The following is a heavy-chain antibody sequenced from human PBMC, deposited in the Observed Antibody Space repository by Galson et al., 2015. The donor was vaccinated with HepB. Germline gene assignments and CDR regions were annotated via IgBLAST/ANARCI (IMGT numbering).Heavy chain of an antibody. CDR2: MNPNSGKT. V-gene: IGHV1-8*01. CDR1: GYIFTSHT. D-gene: IGHD2-15*01. CDR3: ARKGCTGGRCYADEPNWFDS. Sequence: SVKVSCKASGYIFTSHTINWVRQASGQGLEFMGWMNPNSGKTGYSQKFQGRVTLTRNISASTIDMELSSLRSDDTAVYYCARKGCTGGRCYADEPNWFDSWGQGTLVTVSS. J-gene: IGHJ5*01.